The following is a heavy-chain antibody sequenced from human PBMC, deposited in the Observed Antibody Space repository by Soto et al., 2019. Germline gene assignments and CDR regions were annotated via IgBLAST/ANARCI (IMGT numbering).Heavy chain of an antibody. Sequence: PSETLSLTCSVSGGSINSSSYFWGWVRQPPGKGLEWIGSIYYSGSTYYNPSLRSRATISVDTSKNQFSLKLSSVTAEDTAVYYCARESEDLTSNFDYWGQGTLVTVSS. CDR2: IYYSGST. CDR3: ARESEDLTSNFDY. V-gene: IGHV4-39*02. CDR1: GGSINSSSYF. J-gene: IGHJ4*02.